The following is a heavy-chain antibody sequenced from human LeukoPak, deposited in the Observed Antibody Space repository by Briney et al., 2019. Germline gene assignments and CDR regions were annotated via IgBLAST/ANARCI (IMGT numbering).Heavy chain of an antibody. CDR3: ARGFRGDNFDY. V-gene: IGHV4-38-2*01. Sequence: SETLSLTCAVSGYSISSAFYWGWIRQPPVKGLEWIGTIHYSGSTSYNPSLKSRVTISVDTSKNQFSLKLRSVTVADTAVYYCARGFRGDNFDYWGQGTLVTVSS. CDR1: GYSISSAFY. J-gene: IGHJ4*02. D-gene: IGHD7-27*01. CDR2: IHYSGST.